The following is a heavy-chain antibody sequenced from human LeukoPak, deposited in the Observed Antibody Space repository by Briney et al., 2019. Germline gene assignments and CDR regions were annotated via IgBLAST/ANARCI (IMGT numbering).Heavy chain of an antibody. Sequence: PSETLSLTCTVSRDFISDYYWSWVRQPPEKGLEWIGYISYNGATNYNPYLKSRVAISIDTSKKHFSLKLSSVTAADTAVYYCAEGYNPYYFDYWGQGALVTVSS. D-gene: IGHD1-14*01. CDR2: ISYNGAT. J-gene: IGHJ4*02. CDR3: AEGYNPYYFDY. CDR1: RDFISDYY. V-gene: IGHV4-59*01.